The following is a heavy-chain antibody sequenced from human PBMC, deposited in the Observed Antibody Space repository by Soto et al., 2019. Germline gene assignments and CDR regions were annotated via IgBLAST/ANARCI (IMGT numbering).Heavy chain of an antibody. D-gene: IGHD4-17*01. J-gene: IGHJ6*02. CDR2: MDTITGGT. V-gene: IGHV1-2*02. CDR1: GYNLGAYD. CDR3: ARGRDADYQVYSPHGMDV. Sequence: QVQLEQSGAEVKQPGASVKVSCKASGYNLGAYDTYWVRQAPGRGLEWVGLMDTITGGTDYEERLRDRVTMTRDTSINTAYMDLRRLRADVTAIYFCARGRDADYQVYSPHGMDVWGQVTTVTVSS.